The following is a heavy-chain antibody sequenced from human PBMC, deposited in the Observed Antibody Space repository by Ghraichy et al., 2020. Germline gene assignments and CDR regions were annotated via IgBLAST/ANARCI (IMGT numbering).Heavy chain of an antibody. V-gene: IGHV3-48*01. D-gene: IGHD3-3*01. J-gene: IGHJ6*02. CDR3: ARGGSIFGVVINYYGMDV. CDR1: GFTFSSYT. CDR2: IGSSSSAI. Sequence: GGSLRLSCEASGFTFSSYTMNWVRQAPGKGLEWISYIGSSSSAIYYADSVKGRFSISRDRAKNSLSLQMNSLRAEDTGVYYCARGGSIFGVVINYYGMDVWGQGTTVTVSS.